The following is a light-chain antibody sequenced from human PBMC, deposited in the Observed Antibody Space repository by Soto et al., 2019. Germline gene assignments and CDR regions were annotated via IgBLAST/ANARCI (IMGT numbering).Light chain of an antibody. CDR1: QSVTSNY. CDR3: QQYGNSPRYS. CDR2: ATS. J-gene: IGKJ2*03. V-gene: IGKV3-20*01. Sequence: EIVLTQSPGTLSLSLGERATLSCRASQSVTSNYFAWYQQKPGQAPRLLIYATSNSATGIPDRFSGSGSGTDFTLTISRLEPEDFAVYYCQQYGNSPRYSFGQGTKVEIK.